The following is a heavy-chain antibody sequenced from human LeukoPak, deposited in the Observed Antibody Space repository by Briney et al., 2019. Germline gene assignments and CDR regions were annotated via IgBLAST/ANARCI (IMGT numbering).Heavy chain of an antibody. CDR2: TYYKSKWYN. CDR3: ARARDYGDISFDY. V-gene: IGHV6-1*01. D-gene: IGHD4-17*01. Sequence: SQTLSLTCAISGDSFSSNSAAWTWIRQSPSRGLEWLGRTYYKSKWYNNYAVSVKSRISINPDTSKNQFSLQLNSVTPEDTAVYFCARARDYGDISFDYWGQGTLVTVSS. CDR1: GDSFSSNSAA. J-gene: IGHJ4*02.